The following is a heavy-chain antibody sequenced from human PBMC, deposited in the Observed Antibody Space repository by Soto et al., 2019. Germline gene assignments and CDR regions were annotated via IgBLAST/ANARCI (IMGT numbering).Heavy chain of an antibody. D-gene: IGHD2-2*01. CDR2: ISGSGGST. CDR3: AKAKYQLLPLFDY. J-gene: IGHJ4*02. CDR1: GFTFSTDA. V-gene: IGHV3-23*01. Sequence: EVQLLESGGGLVQPGGSLRLSCAASGFTFSTDAMSWVRQAPGKGLEWVSAISGSGGSTYYADSVKGRFTISRDNSKNRLYLQMNSLRAEDTAVYYCAKAKYQLLPLFDYWGQGTLVTVSS.